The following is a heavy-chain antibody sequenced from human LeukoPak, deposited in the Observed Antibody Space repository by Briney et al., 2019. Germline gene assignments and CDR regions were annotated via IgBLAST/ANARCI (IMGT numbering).Heavy chain of an antibody. D-gene: IGHD6-13*01. CDR2: IKHDGSEK. J-gene: IGHJ1*01. V-gene: IGHV3-7*01. CDR1: GFTFSSYW. CDR3: AKYRGGIAAHLGGYFQH. Sequence: PGGSLRLSCAASGFTFSSYWMSWVRRAPGKGLEWVANIKHDGSEKYYVDSVKGRFTISRDNAKNSLYLQMNSLRAEDTAVYYCAKYRGGIAAHLGGYFQHWGQGTLVTVSS.